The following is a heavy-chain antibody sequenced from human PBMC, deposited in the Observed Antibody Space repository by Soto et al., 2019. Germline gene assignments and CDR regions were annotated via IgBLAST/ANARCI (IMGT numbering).Heavy chain of an antibody. CDR2: IYPGGVNI. V-gene: IGHV1-46*03. J-gene: IGHJ5*02. Sequence: ASGRVSCKAIGSSFPSTYMHSVRQAPGQGLEWMGTIYPGGVNIAYAQKFQGRVTMTKDTSTSTGYLALTSLTSEDTAVYYCARDQSWHALLWWLDPWGQGTLVTVSS. CDR1: GSSFPSTY. D-gene: IGHD2-15*01. CDR3: ARDQSWHALLWWLDP.